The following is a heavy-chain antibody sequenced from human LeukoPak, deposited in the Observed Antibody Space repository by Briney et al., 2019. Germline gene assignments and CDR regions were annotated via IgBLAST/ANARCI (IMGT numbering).Heavy chain of an antibody. CDR3: ARDRGSGWFIY. CDR1: GVNFSSHW. J-gene: IGHJ4*02. CDR2: ISAYNGNT. V-gene: IGHV1-18*01. D-gene: IGHD6-19*01. Sequence: GGSLRLSCAVSGVNFSSHWMSWVRQAPGQGLEWMGWISAYNGNTNYAQKLQGRVTMTTDTSTSMAYMELRSLRSDDTAVYYCARDRGSGWFIYWGQGTLVTVSS.